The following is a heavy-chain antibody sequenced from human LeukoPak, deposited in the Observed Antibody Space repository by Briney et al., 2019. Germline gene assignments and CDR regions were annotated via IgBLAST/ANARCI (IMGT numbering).Heavy chain of an antibody. CDR1: GFTFSAFG. CDR2: IPYDGSDK. V-gene: IGHV3-30*12. D-gene: IGHD4-17*01. J-gene: IGHJ4*02. Sequence: GGSLRLSCAASGFTFSAFGMHWVRQAPGKGLEWVTFIPYDGSDKYYADSVKGRFTISRDNAKNSLYLQMNSLRAEDTAVYYCARFNDYGDYEDFGYWGQGTLVTVSS. CDR3: ARFNDYGDYEDFGY.